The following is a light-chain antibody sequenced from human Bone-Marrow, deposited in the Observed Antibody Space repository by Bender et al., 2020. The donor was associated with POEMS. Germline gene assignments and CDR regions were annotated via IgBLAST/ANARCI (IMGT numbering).Light chain of an antibody. J-gene: IGLJ2*01. V-gene: IGLV2-23*02. CDR2: EVS. Sequence: QSALTQPASVSGSPGQSITISCTGTSSDVGSYNLVSWYQQHPGKAPKLMIYEVSKRPSGVSNRFSGSKSGITASLTISGLRVEDEADYYCCSYGPRSTWIFGGGTKVTVL. CDR1: SSDVGSYNL. CDR3: CSYGPRSTWI.